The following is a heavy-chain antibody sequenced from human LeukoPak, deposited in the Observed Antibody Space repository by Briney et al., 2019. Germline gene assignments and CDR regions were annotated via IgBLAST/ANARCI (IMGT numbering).Heavy chain of an antibody. J-gene: IGHJ6*03. Sequence: ASVKVSCKASGYTFTSYYMHWVRQAPGQGLEWMGIINPSGGSTSYAQKFQGRVTITADESTSTAYMELSSLRSEDTAVYYCARVGSGYCSGGSCYYMDVWGKGTTVTISS. D-gene: IGHD2-15*01. CDR1: GYTFTSYY. CDR2: INPSGGST. CDR3: ARVGSGYCSGGSCYYMDV. V-gene: IGHV1-46*01.